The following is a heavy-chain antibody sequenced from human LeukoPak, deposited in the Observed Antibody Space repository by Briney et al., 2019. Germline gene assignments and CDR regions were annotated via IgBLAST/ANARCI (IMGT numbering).Heavy chain of an antibody. D-gene: IGHD3-10*01. Sequence: SETLSLTCGVSGDSISSDGHSWSWIRQPPGKGLEWVGYIYHSGAAYHNPSLKSRLALSVDTSNNQFSLKLSSVTAADTAVYYCARAWFGEYYFDYWGQGTLVTVSS. CDR3: ARAWFGEYYFDY. V-gene: IGHV4-30-4*07. CDR2: IYHSGAA. J-gene: IGHJ4*02. CDR1: GDSISSDGHS.